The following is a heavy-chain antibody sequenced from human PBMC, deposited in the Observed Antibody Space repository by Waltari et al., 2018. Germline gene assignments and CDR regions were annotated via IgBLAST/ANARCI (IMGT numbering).Heavy chain of an antibody. J-gene: IGHJ4*02. CDR3: ARRGCGYDYPYYFDY. CDR2: IYPVDSDT. CDR1: GYRLTSYW. D-gene: IGHD5-12*01. V-gene: IGHV5-51*03. Sequence: EVQLVQCGAEVKEPGESLKNSCKGSGYRLTSYWTGWGRQMPGQGLEWMGIIYPVDSDTRYSPSFQGQVTISADKSISTAYLQWSSLKASDTAMYYCARRGCGYDYPYYFDYWGQGTLVTVSS.